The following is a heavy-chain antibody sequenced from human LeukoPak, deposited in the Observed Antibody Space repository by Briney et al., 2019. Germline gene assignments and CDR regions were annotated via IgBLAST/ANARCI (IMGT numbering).Heavy chain of an antibody. V-gene: IGHV1-24*01. CDR2: FDPEGGET. CDR3: ATGDSSGWTPFDY. J-gene: IGHJ4*02. Sequence: ASVKVSCKVSGYTLTELSMHWVRQAPGKGLEWMGGFDPEGGETIYAQKFQGRVTMTEDTSTDTAYMELSSLRSEDTAVYYCATGDSSGWTPFDYWGQGTLVTVSS. CDR1: GYTLTELS. D-gene: IGHD6-19*01.